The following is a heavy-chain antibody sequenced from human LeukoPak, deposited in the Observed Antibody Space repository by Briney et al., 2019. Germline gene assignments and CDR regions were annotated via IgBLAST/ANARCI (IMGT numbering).Heavy chain of an antibody. D-gene: IGHD2-21*01. CDR1: GGSITNTNY. Sequence: SETLSLTCGVSGGSITNTNYWTWVRQPPGKGLEWIGEVNLQGSTNYNPSLMGRVAISVDTSENHISLQLTSVTAADTAVYYCARDESTSILWWWGQGTLVTVSS. V-gene: IGHV4-4*02. CDR3: ARDESTSILWW. J-gene: IGHJ1*01. CDR2: VNLQGST.